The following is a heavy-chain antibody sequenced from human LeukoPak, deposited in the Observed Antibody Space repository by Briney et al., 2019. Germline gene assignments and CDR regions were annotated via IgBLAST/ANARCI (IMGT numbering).Heavy chain of an antibody. V-gene: IGHV3-21*01. CDR2: ISSSSSYI. J-gene: IGHJ4*02. Sequence: GGSLRLSCAASGVTFSSYSMNWVRQAPGKGLEWVSSISSSSSYIYYADSVKGRFTISRDNAKNSLYLQMSSLRAEDTAVYYCASVDYYGSGNYYNDVDYWGQGTLVTVSS. CDR1: GVTFSSYS. CDR3: ASVDYYGSGNYYNDVDY. D-gene: IGHD3-10*01.